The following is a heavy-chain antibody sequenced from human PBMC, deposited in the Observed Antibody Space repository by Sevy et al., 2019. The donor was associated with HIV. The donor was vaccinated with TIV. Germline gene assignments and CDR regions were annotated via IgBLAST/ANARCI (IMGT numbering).Heavy chain of an antibody. CDR3: VRHLTNYLYWYFDL. CDR1: GGSISGSTYY. J-gene: IGHJ2*01. CDR2: LYYGGST. Sequence: SEILSLTCSVSGGSISGSTYYWGWIRQSPGKGLEWIGSLYYGGSTYSNPSLKSRVTTSVDASKNQFSLKLNSVTAADTAMYYCVRHLTNYLYWYFDLWGRGALVTVSS. D-gene: IGHD2-8*01. V-gene: IGHV4-39*01.